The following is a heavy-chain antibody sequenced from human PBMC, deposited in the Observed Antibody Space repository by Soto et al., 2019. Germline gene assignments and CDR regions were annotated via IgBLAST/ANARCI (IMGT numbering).Heavy chain of an antibody. CDR1: RFTFDDYA. CDR3: VKDFGYYYDYSFDV. Sequence: EVQLEESGGGLVQAGRSLRLSCAASRFTFDDYALHWVRQAPGQGLEWVSGISWNSATISYADSVKGRFSISRDNAKKYVYLQMDSLRPEDSALYYCVKDFGYYYDYSFDVWGQGTMVTVS. CDR2: ISWNSATI. V-gene: IGHV3-9*01. J-gene: IGHJ3*01. D-gene: IGHD3-22*01.